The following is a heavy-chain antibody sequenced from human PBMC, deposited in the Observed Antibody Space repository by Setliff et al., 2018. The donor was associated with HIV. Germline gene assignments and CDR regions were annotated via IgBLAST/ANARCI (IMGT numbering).Heavy chain of an antibody. D-gene: IGHD1-26*01. Sequence: SETLSLTCTVSGGSISSGSYYWSWIRQPAGKGLEWIGYIYSSGSTYYNPSLKSRVTISVDTSKNQFSLKLSSVTAADTAVYYCARGELLNNWFDPWGQGTLVTRLL. V-gene: IGHV4-31*03. J-gene: IGHJ5*02. CDR1: GGSISSGSYY. CDR2: IYSSGST. CDR3: ARGELLNNWFDP.